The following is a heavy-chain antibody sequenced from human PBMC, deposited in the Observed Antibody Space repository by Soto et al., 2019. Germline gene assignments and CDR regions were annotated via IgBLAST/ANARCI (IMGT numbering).Heavy chain of an antibody. V-gene: IGHV4-30-2*01. CDR1: GGSISSGGYS. CDR2: IYHGGRT. J-gene: IGHJ4*01. D-gene: IGHD3-22*01. CDR3: ARGASGYYNY. Sequence: QLQLQESGSGLVKPSQTLSLTCAVSGGSISSGGYSWSWIRQPPGKGLEWIGYIYHGGRTYYNTCLKSRVTQSVDKYKNQFPRKLSPVTAADTGVYYCARGASGYYNYWGQGTLVTVSS.